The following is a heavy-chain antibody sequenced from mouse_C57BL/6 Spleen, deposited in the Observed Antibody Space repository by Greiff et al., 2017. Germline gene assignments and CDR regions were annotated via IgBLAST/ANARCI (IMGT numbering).Heavy chain of an antibody. CDR2: IWSDGST. D-gene: IGHD2-2*01. CDR3: ARQIYGYDVRYAMDY. V-gene: IGHV2-6-1*01. Sequence: VQGVESGPGLVAPSQSLSITCTVSGFSLTSYGVHWVRQPPGKGLEWLVVIWSDGSTTYNSALKSRLSISKDNSKSQVFLKMNSLQTDDTAMYYCARQIYGYDVRYAMDYWGQGTSVTVSS. J-gene: IGHJ4*01. CDR1: GFSLTSYG.